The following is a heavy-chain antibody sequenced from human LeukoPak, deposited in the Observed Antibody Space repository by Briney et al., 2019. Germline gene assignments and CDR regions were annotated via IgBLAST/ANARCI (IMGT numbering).Heavy chain of an antibody. CDR3: ARGRARYGMDV. CDR1: RDTFTNYD. Sequence: ASVKVSCKASRDTFTNYDINWVRQATGQGLEWMGWMNPNSGKSGHAQKFQGKVTMTRNTSISTAYTEVSSLRSEDTAVYYCARGRARYGMDVWGQGTTVTVSS. CDR2: MNPNSGKS. J-gene: IGHJ6*02. V-gene: IGHV1-8*01.